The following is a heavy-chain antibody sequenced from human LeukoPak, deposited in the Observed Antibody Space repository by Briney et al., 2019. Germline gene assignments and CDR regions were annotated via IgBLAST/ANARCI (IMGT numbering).Heavy chain of an antibody. D-gene: IGHD6-6*01. V-gene: IGHV1-46*03. CDR1: GYTFTSYY. Sequence: GASVKVSCKASGYTFTSYYMHWVRQAPGQGLEWMGIINSSGGSTSYAQKFQGRVTMTRDTSTSTVYMELSSLRSEDTAVYYCARDLGNRIAARLPGKTMDVWGKGTTVTVSS. CDR2: INSSGGST. CDR3: ARDLGNRIAARLPGKTMDV. J-gene: IGHJ6*03.